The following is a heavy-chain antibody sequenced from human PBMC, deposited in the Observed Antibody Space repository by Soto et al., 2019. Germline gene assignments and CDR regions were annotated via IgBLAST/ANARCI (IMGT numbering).Heavy chain of an antibody. CDR2: IYHSGST. CDR1: GGSISSGDYY. D-gene: IGHD2-21*01. Sequence: SETLSLTCTVSGGSISSGDYYWSWIRQPPGKGLEWIGYIYHSGSTNYNPSLKSRVTISVDKSKNQFSLKLSSVTAADTAVYYCARVVPILWPSDWFDPWGQGTLVTVSS. J-gene: IGHJ5*02. CDR3: ARVVPILWPSDWFDP. V-gene: IGHV4-30-4*01.